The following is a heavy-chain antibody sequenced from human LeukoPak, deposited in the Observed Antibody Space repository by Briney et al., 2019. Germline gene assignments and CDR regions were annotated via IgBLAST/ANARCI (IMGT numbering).Heavy chain of an antibody. CDR2: INHSGST. CDR1: GGSFSGYY. V-gene: IGHV4-34*01. J-gene: IGHJ3*02. D-gene: IGHD6-19*01. CDR3: ARLKWPVLDAFDI. Sequence: SETLSLTCAVYGGSFSGYYWSWIRQPPGKGLEWIGEINHSGSTNYNPSLKSRVTISVDTSKNQFSLKLSSVTAADTAVYYCARLKWPVLDAFDIWGQGTMVTVSS.